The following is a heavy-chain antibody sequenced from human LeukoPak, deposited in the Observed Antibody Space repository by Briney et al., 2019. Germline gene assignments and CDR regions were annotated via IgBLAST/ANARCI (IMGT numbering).Heavy chain of an antibody. V-gene: IGHV1-18*01. CDR2: ISAYNGNT. J-gene: IGHJ6*02. CDR3: ARDLITIFGVVSDYGMDV. D-gene: IGHD3-3*01. CDR1: XYTFTSYG. Sequence: XVTVSCKASXYTFTSYGISWVRQAPGQGLEWMRWISAYNGNTNYAQKLQGRVTMTTDTATSTAYMELRSLRSDDTAVYYCARDLITIFGVVSDYGMDVWGQGTTVTVSS.